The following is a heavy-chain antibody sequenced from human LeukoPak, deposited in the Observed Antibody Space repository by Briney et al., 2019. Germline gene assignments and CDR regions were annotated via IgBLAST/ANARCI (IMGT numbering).Heavy chain of an antibody. J-gene: IGHJ5*01. CDR2: INPSGGST. Sequence: ASVKVSCKSSGYTFTSYYMHLVRQAPGQGLEWMGIINPSGGSTSYAQKFQGRVTMTRDTSTSTVYMELSSLRSEDTAVYYCAREDYYDSSGYYLNWFDSWGQGTLVTVSS. D-gene: IGHD3-22*01. CDR3: AREDYYDSSGYYLNWFDS. CDR1: GYTFTSYY. V-gene: IGHV1-46*01.